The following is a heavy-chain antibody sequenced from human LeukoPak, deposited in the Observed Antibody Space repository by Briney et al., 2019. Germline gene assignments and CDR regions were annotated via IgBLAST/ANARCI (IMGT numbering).Heavy chain of an antibody. V-gene: IGHV3-7*01. J-gene: IGHJ4*02. Sequence: PGGSLRLSCAASAFSFSSYWMSWVRQAPGKGLEWVANIKQDGSEKYYVDSVKGRFTISRDNAKNSLFLQMNSLRAEDTAVYYCARVLTVGGTMGRYFDYWGQGALVNVSS. CDR2: IKQDGSEK. CDR3: ARVLTVGGTMGRYFDY. CDR1: AFSFSSYW. D-gene: IGHD6-19*01.